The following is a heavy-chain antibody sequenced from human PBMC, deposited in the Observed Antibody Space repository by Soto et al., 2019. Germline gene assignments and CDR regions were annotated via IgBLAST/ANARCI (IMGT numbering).Heavy chain of an antibody. V-gene: IGHV1-46*01. J-gene: IGHJ6*02. CDR2: INPSGGST. CDR3: ASYICPFTLEPTRTAPYGMDV. D-gene: IGHD3-10*01. CDR1: GYTFTSYY. Sequence: ASVKVSCKASGYTFTSYYMHWVRQAPGQGLEWMGIINPSGGSTSYAQKFQGRVTMTRDTSTSTVYMELSSLRSEDTAVYYCASYICPFTLEPTRTAPYGMDVWGQGTTVTVSS.